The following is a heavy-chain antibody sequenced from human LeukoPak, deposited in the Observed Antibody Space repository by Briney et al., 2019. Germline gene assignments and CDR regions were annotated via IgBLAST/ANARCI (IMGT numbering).Heavy chain of an antibody. CDR1: GFTFSSYS. V-gene: IGHV3-21*01. D-gene: IGHD6-19*01. CDR2: ISSSSSYI. J-gene: IGHJ6*02. CDR3: ASVGSSGWPYYYYGMDV. Sequence: GGSLRLSCAASGFTFSSYSMNWVRQAPGKGLEWVSSISSSSSYIYYADSVKGRFTISRDNAKNSLYLQMNSLRAEDTAVYYCASVGSSGWPYYYYGMDVWGQGTTVTVSS.